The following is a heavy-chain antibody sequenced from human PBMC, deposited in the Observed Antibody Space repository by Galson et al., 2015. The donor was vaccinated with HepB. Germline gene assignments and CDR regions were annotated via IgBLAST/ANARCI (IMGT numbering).Heavy chain of an antibody. CDR3: ARAHVVVTASDYFDY. CDR1: GGTFSSYA. V-gene: IGHV1-69*04. D-gene: IGHD2-21*02. Sequence: SVKVSCKASGGTFSSYAISWVRQAPGQGLEWMGRIIPILGIANYAQKFQGRVTITADKSTSTAYMELSSLRSEDTAVYYCARAHVVVTASDYFDYWGQGTLVTVSS. J-gene: IGHJ4*02. CDR2: IIPILGIA.